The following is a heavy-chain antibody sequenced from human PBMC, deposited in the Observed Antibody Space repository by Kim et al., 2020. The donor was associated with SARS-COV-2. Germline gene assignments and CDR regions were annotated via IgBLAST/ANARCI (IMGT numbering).Heavy chain of an antibody. CDR2: IIPIFGTA. CDR3: AREAPGRPYYYGMDV. D-gene: IGHD3-10*01. V-gene: IGHV1-69*13. Sequence: SVKVSCKASGGTFSSYAISWVRQAPGQGLEWMGGIIPIFGTANYAQKFQGRVTITADESTSTAYMELSSLRSEDTAVYYCAREAPGRPYYYGMDVWGQGTTVTVSS. CDR1: GGTFSSYA. J-gene: IGHJ6*02.